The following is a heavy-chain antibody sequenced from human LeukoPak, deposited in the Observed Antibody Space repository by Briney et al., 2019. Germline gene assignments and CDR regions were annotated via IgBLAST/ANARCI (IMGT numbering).Heavy chain of an antibody. J-gene: IGHJ4*02. CDR1: GGSFSGYY. CDR2: INHSGST. D-gene: IGHD5-12*01. V-gene: IGHV4-34*01. CDR3: ELYSGYDLDY. Sequence: SETLSLTCAVYGGSFSGYYWTWIRHPPGKGLEWIGEINHSGSTNYNPSLKSRVTISVDTSKNQFSQKLSSVTAADTAVYYCELYSGYDLDYWGQGTLVTVSS.